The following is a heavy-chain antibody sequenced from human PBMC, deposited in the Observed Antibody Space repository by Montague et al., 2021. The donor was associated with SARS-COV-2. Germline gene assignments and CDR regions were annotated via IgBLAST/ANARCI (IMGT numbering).Heavy chain of an antibody. CDR2: IYQDWST. V-gene: IGHV4-4*02. Sequence: SETLSLTCAVSGDSIMTTNWWSWVSQPPGKGLEWIGEIYQDWSTNYNPSLKSRVTMSVDKSKNQFSLELNSVTAADTALYYCLRAGGLDNRPPVWGQGALVIVSS. CDR3: LRAGGLDNRPPV. D-gene: IGHD3/OR15-3a*01. CDR1: GDSIMTTNW. J-gene: IGHJ4*02.